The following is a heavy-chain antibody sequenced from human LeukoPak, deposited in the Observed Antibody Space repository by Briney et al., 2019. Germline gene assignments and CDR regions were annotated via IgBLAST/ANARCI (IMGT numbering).Heavy chain of an antibody. CDR1: GYNFLNYG. CDR3: ARRFLNSHPIYDCMDV. V-gene: IGHV1-18*01. CDR2: ISGKTGNI. J-gene: IGHJ6*03. Sequence: GASVKVSCKASGYNFLNYGISWVRQAPGQGLEWMGWISGKTGNINYAQKFQARATMTRDTSTRTAYMELRSLRSDDTAVYFCARRFLNSHPIYDCMDVWAKGTTVIVSS. D-gene: IGHD2-21*01.